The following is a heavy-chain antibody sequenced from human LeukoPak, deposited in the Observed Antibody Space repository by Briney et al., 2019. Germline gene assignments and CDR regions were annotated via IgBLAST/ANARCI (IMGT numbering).Heavy chain of an antibody. V-gene: IGHV3-21*01. Sequence: PGGSLRLSCAASGFTFSSYSMNWVRQAPGKGLEWVSSISSSNSYIYYADSVKGRFTISRDNAKNSLYLQMNSLRAEDTAVYYCARGSGIAAAVVWGQGTLVTVSS. CDR1: GFTFSSYS. D-gene: IGHD6-13*01. CDR3: ARGSGIAAAVV. CDR2: ISSSNSYI. J-gene: IGHJ4*02.